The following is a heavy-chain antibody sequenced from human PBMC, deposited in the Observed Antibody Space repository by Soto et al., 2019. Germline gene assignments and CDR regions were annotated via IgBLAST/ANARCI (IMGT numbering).Heavy chain of an antibody. V-gene: IGHV1-2*02. CDR3: AKDLAYCGGDCYSDYYYYYGMDV. Sequence: ASVKASCKASGYTFTGYYLHWVRKAPGQGLEWMWLLNPNSGVTNYAQKFQGRVSMTRDTSISTAYMELSRLRSDDTAVYYCAKDLAYCGGDCYSDYYYYYGMDVWGQGTTVTVSS. CDR2: LNPNSGVT. J-gene: IGHJ6*02. D-gene: IGHD2-21*02. CDR1: GYTFTGYY.